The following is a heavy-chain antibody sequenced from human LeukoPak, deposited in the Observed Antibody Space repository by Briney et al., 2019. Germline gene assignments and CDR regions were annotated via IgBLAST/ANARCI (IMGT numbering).Heavy chain of an antibody. Sequence: GGSLRLSCAASGFTFSSYSMNWVRQAPGKGLEWVSSISSSSSYIYYADSVKGRFTISRDNAKNSLYLQMNSLRAEDTAVYYCARDPGDGGSWYSAFDYWGQGTLVTVSS. V-gene: IGHV3-21*01. D-gene: IGHD6-13*01. CDR1: GFTFSSYS. J-gene: IGHJ4*02. CDR2: ISSSSSYI. CDR3: ARDPGDGGSWYSAFDY.